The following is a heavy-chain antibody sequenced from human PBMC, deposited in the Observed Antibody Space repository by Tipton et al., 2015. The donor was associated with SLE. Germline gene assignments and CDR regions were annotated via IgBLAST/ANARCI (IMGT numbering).Heavy chain of an antibody. CDR1: GFSFSSYS. CDR2: ISYDGTNT. Sequence: SLRLSCAASGFSFSSYSMNWVRQAPGRGLEWVAVISYDGTNTYYADSVKARFTISRDNSKNTLYLQMNSLRAEDTAVYYCARGDSSSLVGYFQHWGQGTLVTVSS. CDR3: ARGDSSSLVGYFQH. D-gene: IGHD6-13*01. J-gene: IGHJ1*01. V-gene: IGHV3-30*03.